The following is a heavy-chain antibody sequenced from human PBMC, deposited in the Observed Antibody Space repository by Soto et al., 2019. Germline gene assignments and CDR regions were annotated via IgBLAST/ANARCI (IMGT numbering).Heavy chain of an antibody. CDR3: ARGIKGGTPFYAMDV. J-gene: IGHJ6*02. CDR2: IYPGDSDT. V-gene: IGHV5-51*01. Sequence: PGESLKISCKGSGYSFITYWIGWVRQMPGKGLQWMGIIYPGDSDTTYSPSFEGQVTTSLDKSIATAYLQWSSLKASDTAIYYCARGIKGGTPFYAMDVWGQGTTVTVSS. D-gene: IGHD1-26*01. CDR1: GYSFITYW.